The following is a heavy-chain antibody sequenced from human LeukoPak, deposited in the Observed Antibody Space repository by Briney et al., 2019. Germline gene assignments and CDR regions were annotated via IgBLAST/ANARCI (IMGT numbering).Heavy chain of an antibody. CDR3: AKASVAIPQYCNS. Sequence: GGSLRLSCAASGFTFSTLYMSWVRQAPGKGLEWVSSISASGSRTYYADSVKGRFTISRDNSKDTLFLQLNSLTAADTAMYFCAKASVAIPQYCNSWGQGTLVTVSS. CDR1: GFTFSTLY. V-gene: IGHV3-23*01. D-gene: IGHD2-2*02. J-gene: IGHJ5*02. CDR2: ISASGSRT.